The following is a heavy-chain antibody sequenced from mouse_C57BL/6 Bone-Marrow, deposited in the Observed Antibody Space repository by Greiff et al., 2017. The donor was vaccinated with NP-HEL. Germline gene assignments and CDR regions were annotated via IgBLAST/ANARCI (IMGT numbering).Heavy chain of an antibody. D-gene: IGHD3-2*02. Sequence: QVQLKQPGAELVKPGASVKLSCKASGYTFTSYWMQWVKQRPGQGLEWIGEIDPSDSYTNYNQKFKGKATLTVDTSSSTAYMQLSSLTSEDSAVYYCARWGDSSGLPWFAYWGQGTLVTVSA. CDR3: ARWGDSSGLPWFAY. V-gene: IGHV1-50*01. J-gene: IGHJ3*01. CDR1: GYTFTSYW. CDR2: IDPSDSYT.